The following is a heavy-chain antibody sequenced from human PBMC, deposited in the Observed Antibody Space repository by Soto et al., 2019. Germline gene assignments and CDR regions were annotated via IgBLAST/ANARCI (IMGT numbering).Heavy chain of an antibody. CDR2: ISAYNGNT. J-gene: IGHJ6*02. V-gene: IGHV1-18*01. CDR1: GYTFTTYG. Sequence: QVQLVQSGAEVKKSGASVKVSCKASGYTFTTYGITWVRQAPGQGLAWMGWISAYNGNTNYAQKLQGRVTMTTDTSTSTAYMELRSLRSDDTAVYYCARDVIPALNYYYYGLDVWGQGTTVSVS. D-gene: IGHD2-2*01. CDR3: ARDVIPALNYYYYGLDV.